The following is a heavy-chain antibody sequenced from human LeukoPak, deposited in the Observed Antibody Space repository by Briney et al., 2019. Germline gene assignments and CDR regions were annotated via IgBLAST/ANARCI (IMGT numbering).Heavy chain of an antibody. Sequence: ASVKVSCKASGYTFTAYYIHWVRQAPGQRLEWMGWVSPNNGGTNYAQKIQGRVTMTRDTSISTLYMDLNSLRSDDTAVYYCARSDVLYASQGEERYFNHWGQGTLVTVSS. J-gene: IGHJ4*02. CDR1: GYTFTAYY. CDR2: VSPNNGGT. CDR3: ARSDVLYASQGEERYFNH. D-gene: IGHD3-16*01. V-gene: IGHV1-2*02.